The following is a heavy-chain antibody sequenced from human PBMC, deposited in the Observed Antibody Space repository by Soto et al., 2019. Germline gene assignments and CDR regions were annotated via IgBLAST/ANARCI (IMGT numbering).Heavy chain of an antibody. J-gene: IGHJ6*02. CDR2: INHSGST. CDR3: ARGGGYRGGPYHHYGMDV. V-gene: IGHV4-34*01. D-gene: IGHD3-16*02. CDR1: GGSFSGYY. Sequence: SETLSLTCAVYGGSFSGYYWSWIRQPPGKGLEWIGEINHSGSTNYNPSLKSRVTISVDTSKNQFSLKLSSVTAADTAVYYCARGGGYRGGPYHHYGMDVWGQGTSVIGSS.